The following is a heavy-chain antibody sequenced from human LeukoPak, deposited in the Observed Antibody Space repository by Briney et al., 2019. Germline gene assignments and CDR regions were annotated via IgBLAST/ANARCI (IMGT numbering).Heavy chain of an antibody. CDR2: IWYDGSNK. CDR3: ARDSLAAAGPAFDI. J-gene: IGHJ3*02. V-gene: IGHV3-33*01. D-gene: IGHD6-13*01. Sequence: PGGSLRLSCAASGFTFSSYGMHWVRQAPGKGLEWVAVIWYDGSNKYYADSVKGRFTISRDNSKNTLYLQMSSLRAEDTAVYYRARDSLAAAGPAFDIWGQGTMVTVSS. CDR1: GFTFSSYG.